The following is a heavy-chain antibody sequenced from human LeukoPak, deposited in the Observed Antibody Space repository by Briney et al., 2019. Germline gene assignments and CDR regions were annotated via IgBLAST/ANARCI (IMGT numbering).Heavy chain of an antibody. D-gene: IGHD2-15*01. CDR3: ARVLCSGGTCLDAFDI. CDR1: GFTFSSYE. J-gene: IGHJ3*02. Sequence: GGSLRLSCAASGFTFSSYEMNWVRQAPGKGLKWVSYISRSGSTIYYAGSLKGRFTIARDNAKNSLYLQMNCLRAEDTAVYYCARVLCSGGTCLDAFDIWGQGTMVTVSS. CDR2: ISRSGSTI. V-gene: IGHV3-48*01.